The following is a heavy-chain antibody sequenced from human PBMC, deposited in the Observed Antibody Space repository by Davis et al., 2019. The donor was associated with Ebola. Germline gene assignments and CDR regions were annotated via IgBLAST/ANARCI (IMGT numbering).Heavy chain of an antibody. CDR1: GGSISSGGYS. CDR2: IYHSGST. D-gene: IGHD3-3*01. V-gene: IGHV4-30-2*01. Sequence: SETLSLTCAVSGGSISSGGYSWSWIRQPPGKGLEWIGYIYHSGSTYYNPSLKSRVTISVDTSKNQFSLKLSSVTAADTAVYYCARGDFWSGYFYFDYWGQGTLVTVSS. J-gene: IGHJ4*02. CDR3: ARGDFWSGYFYFDY.